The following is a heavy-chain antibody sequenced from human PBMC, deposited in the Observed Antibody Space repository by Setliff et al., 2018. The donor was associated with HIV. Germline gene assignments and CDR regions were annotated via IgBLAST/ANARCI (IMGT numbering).Heavy chain of an antibody. V-gene: IGHV4-39*01. J-gene: IGHJ5*02. Sequence: SETLSLTCAVSNGSISRSSYYWGWIRQPPGKGPEWVGSIYYSGGTYYSPSLKSRVTISVDTSKNQFSLKLSSLTAADTAVYYCASSSGWYGAAQFDPWGQGTRVTVSS. CDR1: NGSISRSSYY. D-gene: IGHD6-19*01. CDR2: IYYSGGT. CDR3: ASSSGWYGAAQFDP.